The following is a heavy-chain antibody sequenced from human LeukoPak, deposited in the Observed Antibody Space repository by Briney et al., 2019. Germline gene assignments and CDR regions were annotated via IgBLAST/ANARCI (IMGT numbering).Heavy chain of an antibody. CDR2: ISGSGGST. V-gene: IGHV3-23*01. Sequence: GGSLRLSCAASGFTFSSYAMSWVRQAPGKGLEWVSAISGSGGSTYYADSVKGRLTISRDNSKNTLYLQMNSLRAEDTAVYYCAIIERVVATADYWGQGTLVTVSS. CDR1: GFTFSSYA. J-gene: IGHJ4*02. D-gene: IGHD5-12*01. CDR3: AIIERVVATADY.